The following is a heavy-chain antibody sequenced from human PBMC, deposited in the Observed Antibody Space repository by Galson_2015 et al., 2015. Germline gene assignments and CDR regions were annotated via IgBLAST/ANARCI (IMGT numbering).Heavy chain of an antibody. Sequence: SLRLSCAASGFTFSSYAMGWVRQAPGTGLEGVSSIGDSGANTKYADSVKGRFTISRDNSKNTLYLQMNSLRGDDTAVYYCAKGGPYCSGGNCHGVFDSWGQGTLVAVSS. D-gene: IGHD2-15*01. CDR2: IGDSGANT. CDR1: GFTFSSYA. J-gene: IGHJ4*02. CDR3: AKGGPYCSGGNCHGVFDS. V-gene: IGHV3-23*01.